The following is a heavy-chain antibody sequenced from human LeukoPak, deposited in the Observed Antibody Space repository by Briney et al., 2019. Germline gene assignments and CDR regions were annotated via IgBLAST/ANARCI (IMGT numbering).Heavy chain of an antibody. CDR2: MNPNSGNT. CDR1: GYTFTSYD. Sequence: ASVKVSCKASGYTFTSYDINWVRQATGQGLEWMGWMNPNSGNTGYAQKFQGRVTMTRNSSINTAHMELSSLRSEDTAVYYCASYQGVVYYHNYGMDVWGQGTTVTVSS. V-gene: IGHV1-8*01. D-gene: IGHD2-15*01. J-gene: IGHJ6*02. CDR3: ASYQGVVYYHNYGMDV.